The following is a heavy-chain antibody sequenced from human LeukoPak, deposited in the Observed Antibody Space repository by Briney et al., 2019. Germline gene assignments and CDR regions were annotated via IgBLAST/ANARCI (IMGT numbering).Heavy chain of an antibody. V-gene: IGHV4-39*01. J-gene: IGHJ5*02. D-gene: IGHD1-20*01. Sequence: SETLSLTCTVSGGSISSSSYYWGWIRQPPGKGLEWIGSMYYSGSTYYNPSLKSRVTISVDTTKNQFSLKLSSVTAADTAVYYCARRYNWKARGLYNWFDPWGQGTLVTVSS. CDR2: MYYSGST. CDR1: GGSISSSSYY. CDR3: ARRYNWKARGLYNWFDP.